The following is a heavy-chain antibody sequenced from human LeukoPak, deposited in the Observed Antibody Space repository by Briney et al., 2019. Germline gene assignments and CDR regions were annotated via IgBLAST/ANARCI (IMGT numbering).Heavy chain of an antibody. CDR3: ARDPAGYGDYSRASYYGMDV. CDR1: GYTFTSYG. D-gene: IGHD4-17*01. CDR2: ISAYNGNT. Sequence: ASVKVSCKASGYTFTSYGISWVRQAPGQGLEGMGWISAYNGNTDYAQKLQGRVTMTTDTSTSTAYMELRSLRSDDTAVYYCARDPAGYGDYSRASYYGMDVWGQGTTVTVS. J-gene: IGHJ6*02. V-gene: IGHV1-18*01.